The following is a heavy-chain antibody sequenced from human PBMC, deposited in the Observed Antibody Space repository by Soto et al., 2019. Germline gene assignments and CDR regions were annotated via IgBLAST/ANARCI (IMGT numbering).Heavy chain of an antibody. Sequence: LRLSCAASGFTFSSYAMSWVRQAPGKGLEWVSAISGSGGSTYYADSVKGRFTISRDNSKNTLYLQMNSLRAEDTAVYYCARGREPYYYDSSGYLAIGYWGQGTLVTVSS. V-gene: IGHV3-23*01. D-gene: IGHD3-22*01. CDR1: GFTFSSYA. CDR2: ISGSGGST. J-gene: IGHJ4*02. CDR3: ARGREPYYYDSSGYLAIGY.